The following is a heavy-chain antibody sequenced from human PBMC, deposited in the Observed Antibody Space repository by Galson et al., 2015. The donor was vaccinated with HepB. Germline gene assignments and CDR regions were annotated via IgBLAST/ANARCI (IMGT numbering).Heavy chain of an antibody. D-gene: IGHD3-10*01. V-gene: IGHV3-66*01. CDR2: IFSLDST. J-gene: IGHJ3*02. Sequence: SLRLSCAASGFDVHRHYMHWVRQAPGKGLEWVSVIFSLDSTYYAHSVKGRFTISRDDSNKMIHLQMSRLRLEDTAIYYCATESTGTEDAFDIWGQGTMVTVSS. CDR1: GFDVHRHY. CDR3: ATESTGTEDAFDI.